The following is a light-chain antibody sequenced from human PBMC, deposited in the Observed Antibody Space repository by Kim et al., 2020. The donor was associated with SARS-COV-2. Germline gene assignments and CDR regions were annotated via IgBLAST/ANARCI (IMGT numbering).Light chain of an antibody. CDR2: DAS. J-gene: IGKJ1*01. V-gene: IGKV3-20*01. Sequence: SPGERANLSCRASQSVSSSYLAVYQQKPGRAPRLLMYDASSRATGIPDRFSGSGSGTDFTLTISRLEPEDFAVYYCQQYGRPPWTFGQGTKVDIK. CDR3: QQYGRPPWT. CDR1: QSVSSSY.